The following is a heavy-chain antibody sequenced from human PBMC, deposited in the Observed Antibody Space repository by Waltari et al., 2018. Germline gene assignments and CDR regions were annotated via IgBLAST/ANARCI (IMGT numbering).Heavy chain of an antibody. CDR3: ARQRAAAGGGYFDL. J-gene: IGHJ2*01. Sequence: QLQLQESGPGLVKPSETLSLTCTVSGGSISSSSYYWGWIRQPPGKGLEWIGSIYYSGSTYYNPSYKSRVTISVDTSKNQFTRKLSSVTAADTAVDYCARQRAAAGGGYFDLWGRGTLVTVSS. D-gene: IGHD6-13*01. CDR2: IYYSGST. CDR1: GGSISSSSYY. V-gene: IGHV4-39*01.